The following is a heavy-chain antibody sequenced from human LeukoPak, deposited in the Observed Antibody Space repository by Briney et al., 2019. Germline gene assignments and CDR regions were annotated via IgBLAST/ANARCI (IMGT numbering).Heavy chain of an antibody. D-gene: IGHD1-26*01. J-gene: IGHJ6*04. CDR1: GYSISSGYY. CDR2: IYHSGST. Sequence: SETLSLTCTVSGYSISSGYYWGWIRQPPGKGLEWIGSIYHSGSTYYNPSLKSRVTISVDTSKNQFSLKLSSVTAADTAVYYCAREGGRAGGDVWGKGTTVTISS. V-gene: IGHV4-38-2*02. CDR3: AREGGRAGGDV.